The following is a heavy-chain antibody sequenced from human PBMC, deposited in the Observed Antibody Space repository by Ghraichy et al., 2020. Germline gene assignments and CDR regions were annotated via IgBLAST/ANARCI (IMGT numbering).Heavy chain of an antibody. CDR2: INHSGST. J-gene: IGHJ5*02. Sequence: SETLSLTCAVYGGSFSGYYWSWIRQPPGKGLEWIGEINHSGSTNYNPSLKSRVTISVDTSKNQFSLKLSSVTAADTAVYYCARAPSRITIFGVVIIDDWFDPWGQGTLVTVSS. CDR3: ARAPSRITIFGVVIIDDWFDP. D-gene: IGHD3-3*01. V-gene: IGHV4-34*01. CDR1: GGSFSGYY.